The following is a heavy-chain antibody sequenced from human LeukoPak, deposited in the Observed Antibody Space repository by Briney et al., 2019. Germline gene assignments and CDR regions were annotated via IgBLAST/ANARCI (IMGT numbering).Heavy chain of an antibody. Sequence: SETLSLTCTVSGGSISSGGYYWSWIRQHPGKGLEWIRYIYYSGSTYYNPSLKSRVTISVDTSKNQFSLKLSSVTAADTAVYYCARGPSRGYCSSTSCYREYWGQGTLVTVSS. CDR2: IYYSGST. V-gene: IGHV4-31*03. D-gene: IGHD2-2*01. CDR3: ARGPSRGYCSSTSCYREY. J-gene: IGHJ4*02. CDR1: GGSISSGGYY.